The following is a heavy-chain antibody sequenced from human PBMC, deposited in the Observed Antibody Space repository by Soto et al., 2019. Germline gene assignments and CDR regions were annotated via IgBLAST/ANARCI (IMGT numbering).Heavy chain of an antibody. Sequence: QVQLVQSGAEVKKPGSSVKVSCKTSGGSFSTYNYNWVRQAPGQGLEWMGRIIPFANIANYGQAFQDRVTIAADTSASTVYMERRSLTSEDTALYYCARYAAVTNAAVRMGYWGQGTLVTVSS. CDR1: GGSFSTYN. V-gene: IGHV1-69*02. CDR2: IIPFANIA. D-gene: IGHD4-4*01. CDR3: ARYAAVTNAAVRMGY. J-gene: IGHJ4*02.